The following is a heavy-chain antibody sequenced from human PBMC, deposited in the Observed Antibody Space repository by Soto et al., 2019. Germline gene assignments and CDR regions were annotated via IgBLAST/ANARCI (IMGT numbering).Heavy chain of an antibody. J-gene: IGHJ2*01. V-gene: IGHV1-69*13. CDR3: ARGGYCSGGSCYSWYFDL. CDR2: IIPIFGTA. CDR1: GDTFSSYA. Sequence: SVKVSCKASGDTFSSYAISWVRQAPVQGLEWMGWIIPIFGTANYAQKFQGRVTITADEYTSTSYMELSSLRSEDTAVYYCARGGYCSGGSCYSWYFDLWGRGTLVTVSS. D-gene: IGHD2-15*01.